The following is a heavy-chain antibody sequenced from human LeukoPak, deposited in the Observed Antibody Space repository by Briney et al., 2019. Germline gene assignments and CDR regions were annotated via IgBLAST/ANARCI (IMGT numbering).Heavy chain of an antibody. CDR1: GFTVSSNY. J-gene: IGHJ4*02. CDR2: IYSGGDT. CDR3: ARDALLLRGVVTTAFDL. D-gene: IGHD3-3*01. Sequence: GGSLRLSCAASGFTVSSNYMSWVRQAPGKGLEWVSVIYSGGDTYYVDSVKGRFTISRDNSKNTLYLQMNRLRVEDTATYYCARDALLLRGVVTTAFDLWGQGTLVSVSS. V-gene: IGHV3-53*01.